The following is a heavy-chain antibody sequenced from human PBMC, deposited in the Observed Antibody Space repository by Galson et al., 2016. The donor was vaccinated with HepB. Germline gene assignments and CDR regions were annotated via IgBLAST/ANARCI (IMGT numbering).Heavy chain of an antibody. CDR3: ASQLGRRAGFDY. Sequence: SLRLSCAASGFDFDNYYMSWIRQAPGKGLESISYITFAAGGTFYADSVKGRFTISRDNAKNTLFLQMNYLRVEDTATYYCASQLGRRAGFDYWGQGVLVSFSA. J-gene: IGHJ4*02. D-gene: IGHD3-16*01. CDR2: ITFAAGGT. V-gene: IGHV3-11*01. CDR1: GFDFDNYY.